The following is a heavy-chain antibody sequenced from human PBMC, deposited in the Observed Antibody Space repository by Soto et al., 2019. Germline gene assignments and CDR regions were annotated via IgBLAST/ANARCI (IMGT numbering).Heavy chain of an antibody. V-gene: IGHV1-69*06. CDR2: IIPLMRTV. J-gene: IGHJ6*02. D-gene: IGHD2-21*01. CDR3: ARDPVDLFGYLDV. CDR1: EGTFASYS. Sequence: QEELVQSGAEVKKPGSSVNVSCRTSEGTFASYSITWLRQAPGQRLEWMGEIIPLMRTVNYAQKFQDRVTITGDRSTSTVYMALSRLRSDDTAVYYCARDPVDLFGYLDVWGQGTPVTVSS.